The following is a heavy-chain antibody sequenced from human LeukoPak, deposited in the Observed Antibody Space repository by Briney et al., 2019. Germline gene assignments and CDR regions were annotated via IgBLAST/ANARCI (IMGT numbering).Heavy chain of an antibody. CDR3: ASSGYSYAN. V-gene: IGHV3-21*01. D-gene: IGHD5-18*01. CDR1: GFTFSSYS. Sequence: GGSLRLSCAASGFTFSSYSMNWVRQAPGKGLEWVSSISSSSSYIYYADSVKGRFTISRDNSKNTLYLQMNSLRAEDTAVYYCASSGYSYANWGQGTLVTVSS. J-gene: IGHJ4*02. CDR2: ISSSSSYI.